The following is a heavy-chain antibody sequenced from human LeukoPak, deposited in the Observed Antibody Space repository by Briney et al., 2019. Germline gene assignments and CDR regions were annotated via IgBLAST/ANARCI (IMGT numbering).Heavy chain of an antibody. D-gene: IGHD2-2*02. CDR3: ARGGKYCSSTSCYNDWFDP. V-gene: IGHV4-34*01. Sequence: TSETLSLTCAVYGGSFSGYYWSWIRQPPGKGLEWIGEINHSGSTNYNPSLKSRVTISVDTSKNQFSLKLSSVTAADTAVYYCARGGKYCSSTSCYNDWFDPWGQGTLVTVSS. CDR1: GGSFSGYY. J-gene: IGHJ5*02. CDR2: INHSGST.